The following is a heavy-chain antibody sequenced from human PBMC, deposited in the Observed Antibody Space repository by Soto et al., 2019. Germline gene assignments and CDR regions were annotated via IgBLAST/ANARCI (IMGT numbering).Heavy chain of an antibody. V-gene: IGHV3-23*01. CDR3: VKEASGWKSRGSFDL. CDR2: ISGDDGSG. CDR1: GVTFTTNA. Sequence: EVQLLESGGGLVQPGGSLRLSYVASGVTFTTNAMDWVRQAPGKGLEWVSFISGDDGSGNYADSVKGRFTISRDNSKNTLYLQMNSLRAEDTAIYYCVKEASGWKSRGSFDLWGRGTMVTVSS. J-gene: IGHJ3*01. D-gene: IGHD6-19*01.